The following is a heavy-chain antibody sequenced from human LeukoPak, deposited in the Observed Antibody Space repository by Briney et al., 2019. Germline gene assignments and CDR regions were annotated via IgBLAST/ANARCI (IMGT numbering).Heavy chain of an antibody. CDR3: ARAWDTAMVTRWYFDL. J-gene: IGHJ2*01. D-gene: IGHD5-18*01. V-gene: IGHV1-69*13. Sequence: SVKVSCKASGGTFGSYAISWVRQAPGQGLEWMGGIIPIFGTANYAQKFQGRVTITADESTSTAYMELSSLRSEDTAVYYCARAWDTAMVTRWYFDLWGRGTLVTVSS. CDR2: IIPIFGTA. CDR1: GGTFGSYA.